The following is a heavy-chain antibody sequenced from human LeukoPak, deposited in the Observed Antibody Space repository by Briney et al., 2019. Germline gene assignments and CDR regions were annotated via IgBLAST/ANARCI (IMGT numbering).Heavy chain of an antibody. CDR1: GGSISSYY. D-gene: IGHD3-10*01. J-gene: IGHJ4*02. CDR2: IYTSGST. V-gene: IGHV4-4*07. Sequence: SETLSLTCTVSGGSISSYYWSWIRQPAGKGLEWIGRIYTSGSTNYNPSLKSRVTMSVDTSKNQFSLKLSSVTAADTAVYYCASVRMVRGAVDYWGQGTLVTVSS. CDR3: ASVRMVRGAVDY.